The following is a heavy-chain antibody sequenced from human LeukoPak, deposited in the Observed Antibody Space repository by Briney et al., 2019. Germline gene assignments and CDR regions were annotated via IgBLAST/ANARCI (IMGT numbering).Heavy chain of an antibody. D-gene: IGHD2-2*01. V-gene: IGHV3-21*01. CDR3: ARRYCSRTSCYFDY. CDR1: GFTFSSYS. Sequence: PGGSLRLSCAASGFTFSSYSMNWVRQAPGKGLEWVSSITPSSTYIYYADSVKGRFTISRDNAKNSLYLQMNSLRVEDTAVYYCARRYCSRTSCYFDYWGQGTLVTVSS. CDR2: ITPSSTYI. J-gene: IGHJ4*02.